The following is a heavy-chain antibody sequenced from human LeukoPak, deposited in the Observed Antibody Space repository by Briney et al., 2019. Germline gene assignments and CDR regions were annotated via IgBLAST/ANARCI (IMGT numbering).Heavy chain of an antibody. CDR1: GDSISSSSYY. V-gene: IGHV4-39*07. CDR2: IYYSGST. J-gene: IGHJ4*02. CDR3: AGYDFWSGYFNY. D-gene: IGHD3-3*01. Sequence: SETLSLTCTVSGDSISSSSYYWGWIRQPPGKGLEWIGSIYYSGSTYYNPSLKSRVTISVDTSKNQFSLKLSSVTAADTAVYYCAGYDFWSGYFNYWGQGTLVTVSS.